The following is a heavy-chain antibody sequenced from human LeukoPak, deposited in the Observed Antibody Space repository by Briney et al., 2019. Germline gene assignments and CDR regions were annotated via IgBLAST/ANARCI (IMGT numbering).Heavy chain of an antibody. Sequence: SETLSLTCAVYGGSFSGYYWSWIRQPPGKGLEWIGSIYYSGSTYYNPSLKSRVTISVDTSKNQFSLKLSSVTAADTAVYYCARGTTQRGKNDFDYWGQGTLVTVSS. D-gene: IGHD4-11*01. J-gene: IGHJ4*02. CDR1: GGSFSGYY. CDR2: IYYSGST. V-gene: IGHV4-34*01. CDR3: ARGTTQRGKNDFDY.